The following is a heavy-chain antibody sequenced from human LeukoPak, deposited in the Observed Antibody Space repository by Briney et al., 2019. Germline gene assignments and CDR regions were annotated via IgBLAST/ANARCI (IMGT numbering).Heavy chain of an antibody. V-gene: IGHV1-69*05. CDR3: ARDGPSGFWGGGSFDY. CDR1: GGTFSSYA. J-gene: IGHJ4*02. Sequence: SVKVSCKASGGTFSSYAISWVRQAPGQGLEWMGGIIPIFGSANYAQKFQGRVTITTDESTSTAYMELSSLRSEDTAVYYCARDGPSGFWGGGSFDYWGQGTLVTVSS. CDR2: IIPIFGSA. D-gene: IGHD3-16*01.